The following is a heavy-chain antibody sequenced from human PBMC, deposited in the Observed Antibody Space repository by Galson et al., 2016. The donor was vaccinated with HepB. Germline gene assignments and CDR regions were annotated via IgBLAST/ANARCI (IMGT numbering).Heavy chain of an antibody. D-gene: IGHD3-9*01. CDR1: GFTFRTYT. V-gene: IGHV3-30*04. Sequence: SLRLSCAASGFTFRTYTIHWVRQAPGKGLEWVALISSDGNKTYYADSVKGRFTISRDNSKNTLSLQMTSLRAEDTAVYYCTRVIRASDWRYYYYYGMDVWSQGTSVTVSS. CDR3: TRVIRASDWRYYYYYGMDV. J-gene: IGHJ6*02. CDR2: ISSDGNKT.